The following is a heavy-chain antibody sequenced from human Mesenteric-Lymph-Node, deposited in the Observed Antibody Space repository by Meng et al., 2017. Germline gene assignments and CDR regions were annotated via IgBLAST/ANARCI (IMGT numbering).Heavy chain of an antibody. CDR3: ARVGWRQWSFDL. CDR2: IYYSGST. J-gene: IGHJ2*01. Sequence: QLTESGPGMVKPSQALPLTCPVSGGSISSGDYYWSWIRQPPGKGLELIGHIYYSGSTSYNPSLKSRVTISVDTSNNQFSLKLSSVTAADTAVYYCARVGWRQWSFDLWGRGTLVTVSS. CDR1: GGSISSGDYY. D-gene: IGHD5-18*01. V-gene: IGHV4-30-4*01.